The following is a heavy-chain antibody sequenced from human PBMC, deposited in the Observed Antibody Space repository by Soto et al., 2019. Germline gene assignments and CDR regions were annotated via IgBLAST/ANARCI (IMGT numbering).Heavy chain of an antibody. CDR3: ARDRGYSYDY. J-gene: IGHJ4*02. CDR1: GFTGFTFDKYW. CDR2: INSDGSTT. V-gene: IGHV3-74*01. Sequence: EVQLVESGGGLVQPGGSLRLSCAASGFTGFTFDKYWIHWVRQAPGKGLVWVSHINSDGSTTTYADSVKGRFTISRDNAKNTLYLQMNSLTAEDTAVYYCARDRGYSYDYWGQGTLVTVSS. D-gene: IGHD5-18*01.